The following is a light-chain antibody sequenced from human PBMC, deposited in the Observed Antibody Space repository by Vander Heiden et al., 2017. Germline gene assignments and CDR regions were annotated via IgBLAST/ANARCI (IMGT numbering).Light chain of an antibody. CDR3: QQYYSTPYT. J-gene: IGKJ2*01. Sequence: DIEMTPSPDSLAVSLGERATINCKSSQSVLYSSNNKNYLAWYQQKPGQPPKLLIYWASTRESGVPDRFSGSGSGTDFTLTISSLQAEDVAVYYCQQYYSTPYTFGQGTKLEIK. CDR2: WAS. V-gene: IGKV4-1*01. CDR1: QSVLYSSNNKNY.